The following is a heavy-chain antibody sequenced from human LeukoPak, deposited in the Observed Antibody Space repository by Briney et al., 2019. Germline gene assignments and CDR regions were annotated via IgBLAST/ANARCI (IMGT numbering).Heavy chain of an antibody. D-gene: IGHD4-17*01. Sequence: SETLSLTCTVSGGSISSGSYYWSWIRQPAGKGLEWIGRIYTSGRTNYNPSLKSRVTISVDTSKNQFSLKLSSVTAADTAVYYCARGGDDYGDYYFDYWGQGTLVTVSS. CDR2: IYTSGRT. J-gene: IGHJ4*02. CDR1: GGSISSGSYY. V-gene: IGHV4-61*02. CDR3: ARGGDDYGDYYFDY.